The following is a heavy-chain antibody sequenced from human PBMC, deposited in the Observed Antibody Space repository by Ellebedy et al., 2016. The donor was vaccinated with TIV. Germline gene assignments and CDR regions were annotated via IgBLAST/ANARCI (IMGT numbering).Heavy chain of an antibody. CDR2: IKEDGSEK. D-gene: IGHD3-10*01. Sequence: PGGSLRLSCAASGFTLSTYWMTWVRQAPGKGLEWVANIKEDGSEKYYVDSVKGRFTISRDNAKNSVYLQTNSLRAEDTTVYYCARDPVTGSDSGMDVWGKGTTVIVSS. CDR3: ARDPVTGSDSGMDV. J-gene: IGHJ6*04. CDR1: GFTLSTYW. V-gene: IGHV3-7*01.